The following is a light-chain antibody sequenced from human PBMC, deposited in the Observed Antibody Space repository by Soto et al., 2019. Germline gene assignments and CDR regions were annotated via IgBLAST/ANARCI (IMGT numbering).Light chain of an antibody. CDR1: QSISSW. J-gene: IGKJ5*01. CDR3: QQYNNYAT. V-gene: IGKV1-5*03. Sequence: DIQMTQSPSTLAASLGDRVTITCRASQSISSWLAWYQQKPGKAPKLLIYKASSLESGVPSRLSGSGSGTEFTLTINSLQADDFATYFCQQYNNYATFGQGTRLEIK. CDR2: KAS.